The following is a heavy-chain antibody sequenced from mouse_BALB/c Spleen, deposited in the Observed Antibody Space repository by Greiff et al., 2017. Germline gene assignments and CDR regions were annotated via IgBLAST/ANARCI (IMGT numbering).Heavy chain of an antibody. CDR3: ARGDYGSSYGPHYFDY. V-gene: IGHV5-17*02. Sequence: EVQVVESGGGLVQPGGSRKLSCAASGFTFSSFGMHWVRQAPEKGLEWVAYISSGSSTIYYADTVKGRFTISRDNPKNTLFLQMTSLRSEDTAMYYCARGDYGSSYGPHYFDYWGQGTTLTVSS. CDR1: GFTFSSFG. J-gene: IGHJ2*01. D-gene: IGHD1-1*01. CDR2: ISSGSSTI.